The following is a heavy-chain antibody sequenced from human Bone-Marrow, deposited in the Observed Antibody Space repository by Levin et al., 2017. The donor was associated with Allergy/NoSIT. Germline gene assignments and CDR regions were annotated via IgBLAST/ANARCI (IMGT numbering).Heavy chain of an antibody. CDR3: APRVVVLLPGDDFDM. Sequence: PGGSLRLSCVVSGLTFSSYGMSWVRQAPGKGLEWVSAIRAGGGGTYYADSVKGRFTISRDNSKNTLYLQMNSLRVADTAVYYCAPRVVVLLPGDDFDMWGQGTMVTVSS. V-gene: IGHV3-23*01. J-gene: IGHJ3*02. CDR1: GLTFSSYG. D-gene: IGHD2/OR15-2a*01. CDR2: IRAGGGGT.